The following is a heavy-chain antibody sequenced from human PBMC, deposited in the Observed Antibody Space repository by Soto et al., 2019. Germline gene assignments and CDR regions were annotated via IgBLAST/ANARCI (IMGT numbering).Heavy chain of an antibody. Sequence: EVQLLESGGDLVQPGGSLRLSCAASGFTFSSYAMNWVRQAPGKGLEWVSAISGSGGNTFYADSVKGRFTISRDNSKNTLFLQMHSLRAEDTAIYYCAMLNSGIYSYHGMDVWGQGTTVTVSS. CDR3: AMLNSGIYSYHGMDV. CDR1: GFTFSSYA. V-gene: IGHV3-23*01. J-gene: IGHJ6*02. CDR2: ISGSGGNT. D-gene: IGHD1-26*01.